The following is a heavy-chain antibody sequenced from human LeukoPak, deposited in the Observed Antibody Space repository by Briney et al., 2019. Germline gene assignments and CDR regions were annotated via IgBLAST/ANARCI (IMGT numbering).Heavy chain of an antibody. CDR2: IKKDGSEK. D-gene: IGHD2-8*01. J-gene: IGHJ4*02. V-gene: IGHV3-7*01. Sequence: QPGGSLRLSCAASGFSSSSYWMTWVRQAPGKGLEWVANIKKDGSEKNYVDSVKSRFTIYRDNAKKLLYLQMNSLRGEDTAVYYCMVASIDYWGQGTLVTVSS. CDR3: MVASIDY. CDR1: GFSSSSYW.